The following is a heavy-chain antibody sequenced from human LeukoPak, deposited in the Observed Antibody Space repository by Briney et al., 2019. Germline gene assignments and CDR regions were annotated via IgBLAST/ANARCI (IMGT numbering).Heavy chain of an antibody. CDR3: ASTPLYSNYFDY. D-gene: IGHD4-11*01. V-gene: IGHV4-34*01. J-gene: IGHJ4*02. CDR1: GGSFSGYY. CDR2: INHSGST. Sequence: SETLSLTCAVYGGSFSGYYWSWICPPPGKGLEWIGEINHSGSTNYNPSLKSRVTISVDTSKNQFSLKLSSVTAADTAVYYCASTPLYSNYFDYWGQGTLVTVSS.